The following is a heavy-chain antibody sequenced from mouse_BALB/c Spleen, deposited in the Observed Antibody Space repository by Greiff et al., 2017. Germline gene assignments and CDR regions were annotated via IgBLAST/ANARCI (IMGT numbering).Heavy chain of an antibody. CDR3: ARGACSPGGFAY. CDR1: GFTFSDYY. Sequence: EVQLVESGGGLVKPGGSLKLSCAASGFTFSDYYMYWVRQTPEKRLEWVATISDGGSYTYYPDSVKGRFTITRDHAKNNLYLQMSSLKSEDTAMYYCARGACSPGGFAYWGQGTLVTVSA. CDR2: ISDGGSYT. J-gene: IGHJ3*01. V-gene: IGHV5-4*02.